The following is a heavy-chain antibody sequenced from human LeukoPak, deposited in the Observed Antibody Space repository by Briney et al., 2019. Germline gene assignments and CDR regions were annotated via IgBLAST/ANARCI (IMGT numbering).Heavy chain of an antibody. J-gene: IGHJ4*02. Sequence: KVGESLKISCNSSGYIYTSYWIGWVRQLPGKGLEWMGIIFPDDSDTIYSPSFQGQVTISADKSISTAYLQWSSLKASDTAMYYCASIAAAGTLAALDYWGQGTLVTVSS. V-gene: IGHV5-51*01. CDR1: GYIYTSYW. CDR2: IFPDDSDT. CDR3: ASIAAAGTLAALDY. D-gene: IGHD6-13*01.